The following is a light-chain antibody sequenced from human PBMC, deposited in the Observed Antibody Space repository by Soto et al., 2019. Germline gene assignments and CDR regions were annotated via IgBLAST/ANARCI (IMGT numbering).Light chain of an antibody. Sequence: QSVLTQPPSVSAAPGQKVTISCSGSNSNIGNNYVSWYQQLPGAAPKLLIYDTYKRPSGIPDRFSGSKSGASATLDIAGIHTGDEADYYCAAWDNNLSAVVFGGGTKLTVL. V-gene: IGLV1-51*01. CDR3: AAWDNNLSAVV. CDR2: DTY. CDR1: NSNIGNNY. J-gene: IGLJ2*01.